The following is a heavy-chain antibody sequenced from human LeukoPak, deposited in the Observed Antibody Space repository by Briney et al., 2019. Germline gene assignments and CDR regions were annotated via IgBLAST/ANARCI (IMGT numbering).Heavy chain of an antibody. CDR1: GYTFTGYY. CDR3: AGHTNPGSRWFDP. J-gene: IGHJ5*02. V-gene: IGHV1-2*02. Sequence: GASVKVSCKASGYTFTGYYMHWVRQAPGQGLEWMGWINPNSGGTNYAQKFQGRVTMTRDTSISTAYMELSRLRSDDPAVYYCAGHTNPGSRWFDPWGQGTLVTVSS. CDR2: INPNSGGT. D-gene: IGHD3-10*01.